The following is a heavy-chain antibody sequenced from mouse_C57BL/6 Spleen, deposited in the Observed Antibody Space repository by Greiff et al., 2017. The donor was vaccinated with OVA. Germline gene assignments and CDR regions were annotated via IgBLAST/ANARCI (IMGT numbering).Heavy chain of an antibody. Sequence: VQLQQSGPGLVQPSQSLSITCTVSGFSLTSYGVHWVRQSPGKGLEWLGVIWSGGSTDYNAAFISRLSISKDNSKSQVFLKMNSLQADDTAIYYCARRITTVYYAMDYWGQGTSVTVSS. CDR2: IWSGGST. D-gene: IGHD1-1*01. CDR1: GFSLTSYG. V-gene: IGHV2-2*01. J-gene: IGHJ4*01. CDR3: ARRITTVYYAMDY.